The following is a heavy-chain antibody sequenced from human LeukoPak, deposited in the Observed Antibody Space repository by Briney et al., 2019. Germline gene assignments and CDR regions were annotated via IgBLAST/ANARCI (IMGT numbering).Heavy chain of an antibody. V-gene: IGHV1-69*01. CDR1: GITFSGYG. D-gene: IGHD3-10*01. CDR3: ARELNHYGSGHDGFDM. CDR2: VIPVFGTV. J-gene: IGHJ3*02. Sequence: SVKLSCKASGITFSGYGISWVRQAPGQGLEWVGGVIPVFGTVNYAQRFKGRVTITADHSTTTAYMDLSSLTSEDTAVYYCARELNHYGSGHDGFDMWGLGTRLSVSA.